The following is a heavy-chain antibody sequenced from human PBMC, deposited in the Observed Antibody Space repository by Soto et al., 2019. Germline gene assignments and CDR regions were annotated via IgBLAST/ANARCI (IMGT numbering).Heavy chain of an antibody. J-gene: IGHJ5*02. CDR2: ISGSGGST. D-gene: IGHD3-3*01. CDR3: AKDAAIFGVVIIRDWFDP. Sequence: GGSLRLSCAASGFTFSSYAMSWVRQAPGKGLEWVSAISGSGGSTYYADSVKGRFTISRDNSKNTLYLQMNSLRAEDTAVYYCAKDAAIFGVVIIRDWFDPWGQGTLVTVSS. CDR1: GFTFSSYA. V-gene: IGHV3-23*01.